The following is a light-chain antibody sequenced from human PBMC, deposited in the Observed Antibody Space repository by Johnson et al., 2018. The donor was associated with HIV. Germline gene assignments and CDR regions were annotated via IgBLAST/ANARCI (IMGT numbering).Light chain of an antibody. CDR2: DNN. CDR3: GTWDNSLSGYG. Sequence: HSVLTQAPSVSAAPGQKVTISCSGSSSNIGNNYVSWYQQLPGTAPKLVIYDNNKRPSGIPDQFSGSKSGTSATLGITGLQTGDEADYYCGTWDNSLSGYGFGTGTKVTVL. CDR1: SSNIGNNY. J-gene: IGLJ1*01. V-gene: IGLV1-51*01.